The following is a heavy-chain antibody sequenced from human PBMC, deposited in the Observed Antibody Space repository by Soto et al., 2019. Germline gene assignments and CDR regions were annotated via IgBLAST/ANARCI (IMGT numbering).Heavy chain of an antibody. Sequence: VQLMQSGDEVKQPGSSVKVSCKASGGTFSSHSINWVRQAPGQGLEWMGGIITLFGTANYAQNFQGRVTITADQSTSTAYVELNSLRSDDTAVYYCAIEVGYGDFSAALLDWGEGTLVTVSS. CDR3: AIEVGYGDFSAALLD. CDR2: IITLFGTA. D-gene: IGHD4-17*01. CDR1: GGTFSSHS. J-gene: IGHJ4*02. V-gene: IGHV1-69*01.